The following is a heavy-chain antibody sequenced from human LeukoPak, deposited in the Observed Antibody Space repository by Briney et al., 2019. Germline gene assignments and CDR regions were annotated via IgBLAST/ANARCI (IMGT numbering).Heavy chain of an antibody. Sequence: ASVKVSCKASGYTFTGYYMHWVRQAPGQGLEWMGIINPSGGSTGYAQKFQGRVTMTRDTSTSTVYMELSSLRSEDTAVYYCARERIFEVRGVKAFDYWGQGTLVTVSS. V-gene: IGHV1-46*01. J-gene: IGHJ4*02. CDR1: GYTFTGYY. D-gene: IGHD3-10*01. CDR3: ARERIFEVRGVKAFDY. CDR2: INPSGGST.